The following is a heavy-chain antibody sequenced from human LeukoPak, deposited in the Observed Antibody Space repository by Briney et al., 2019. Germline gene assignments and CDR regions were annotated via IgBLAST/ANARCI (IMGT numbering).Heavy chain of an antibody. Sequence: GGSLRLSCVGSGFTFDKFYMSWVRQAPGKGLEWVARIIQDGSEQYYVDSVRGRFTISRDNAKTSVYLQMDSLSAEDTAVYYCAREIYGSGTHPFDYWGQGTLVTVSS. CDR3: AREIYGSGTHPFDY. J-gene: IGHJ4*02. CDR1: GFTFDKFY. D-gene: IGHD3-10*01. V-gene: IGHV3-7*01. CDR2: IIQDGSEQ.